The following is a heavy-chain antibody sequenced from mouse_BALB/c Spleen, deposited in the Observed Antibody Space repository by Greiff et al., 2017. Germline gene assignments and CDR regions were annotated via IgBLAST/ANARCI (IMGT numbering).Heavy chain of an antibody. V-gene: IGHV3-2*02. CDR2: ISYSGST. D-gene: IGHD2-4*01. CDR1: GYSITSDYA. J-gene: IGHJ3*01. CDR3: ALYDYDGVAY. Sequence: DVKLQESGPGLVKPSQSLSLTCTVTGYSITSDYAWNWIRQFPGNKLEWMGYISYSGSTSYNPSLKSRISITRDTSKNQFFLQLNSVTTEDTATYYCALYDYDGVAYWGQGTLVTVSA.